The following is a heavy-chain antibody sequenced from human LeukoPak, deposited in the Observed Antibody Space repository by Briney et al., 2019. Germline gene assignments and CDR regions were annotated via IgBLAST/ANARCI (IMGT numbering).Heavy chain of an antibody. CDR3: ATVPEYYYYYGMDV. CDR2: INHSGST. V-gene: IGHV4-34*01. D-gene: IGHD1-14*01. Sequence: SETLSLTCAVYGGSFSGYYWSWIRQPPGKGLEWIGEINHSGSTNYNPSLKSRVTISVDTSKNQFSLKLSSVTAADTAVYYCATVPEYYYYYGMDVWGQGTTVTVSS. J-gene: IGHJ6*02. CDR1: GGSFSGYY.